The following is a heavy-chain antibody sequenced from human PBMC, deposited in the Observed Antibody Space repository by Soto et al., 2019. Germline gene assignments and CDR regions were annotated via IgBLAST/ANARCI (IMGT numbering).Heavy chain of an antibody. Sequence: EVQLVESGGGLVQPGGSLRLSCAASGFTFSSYWMHWVRQAPGKGLVWVSRINSDGSSTSYADSVKGRFTISRDNAXNXLXXQMNSLRAEDTAVYYCARGGEMATTDDYYYYGMDVWGQGTTVTVSS. J-gene: IGHJ6*02. V-gene: IGHV3-74*01. CDR3: ARGGEMATTDDYYYYGMDV. CDR2: INSDGSST. D-gene: IGHD2-21*01. CDR1: GFTFSSYW.